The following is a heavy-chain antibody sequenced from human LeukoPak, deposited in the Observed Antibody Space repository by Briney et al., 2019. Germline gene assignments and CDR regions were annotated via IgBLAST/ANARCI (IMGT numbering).Heavy chain of an antibody. CDR3: ARDRANSGSYSDY. CDR1: GFTFSSSG. CDR2: IWYDGSNK. Sequence: GRSLRLSCAAPGFTFSSSGMHWVRQAPGKGLEWVAVIWYDGSNKYYADSVKGRFTISRDNSKNTLYLQMNSLRAEDTAVYYCARDRANSGSYSDYWGQGTLVTVSS. J-gene: IGHJ4*02. V-gene: IGHV3-33*01. D-gene: IGHD1-26*01.